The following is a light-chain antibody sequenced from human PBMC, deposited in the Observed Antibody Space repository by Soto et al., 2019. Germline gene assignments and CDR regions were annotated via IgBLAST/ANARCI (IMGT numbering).Light chain of an antibody. V-gene: IGLV1-47*02. J-gene: IGLJ3*02. CDR1: ISNSGSNY. CDR3: VSWDNSLGGRV. Sequence: VRTMPRSASGTPGRRFAISCSGSISNSGSNYVYWYQQLPGMAPKLLIYSNDQRPSGVSDRFSGSKSGSSASLAISGLRSEDEADYYCVSWDNSLGGRVFGGGTKVTVL. CDR2: SND.